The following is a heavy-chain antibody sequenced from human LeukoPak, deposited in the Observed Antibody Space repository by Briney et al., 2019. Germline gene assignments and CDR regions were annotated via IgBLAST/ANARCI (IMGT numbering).Heavy chain of an antibody. J-gene: IGHJ4*02. D-gene: IGHD2-15*01. Sequence: PSETLSLTCTVSGGSVSSYYWNWIRQPAGKGLEWIGRTYSSGSTDYNPSLKSRVTMSVDTSKNQFSLNLSSVTAADSAVYYCARARGRLLLIDYWGQGTLVTVSS. CDR3: ARARGRLLLIDY. CDR1: GGSVSSYY. V-gene: IGHV4-4*07. CDR2: TYSSGST.